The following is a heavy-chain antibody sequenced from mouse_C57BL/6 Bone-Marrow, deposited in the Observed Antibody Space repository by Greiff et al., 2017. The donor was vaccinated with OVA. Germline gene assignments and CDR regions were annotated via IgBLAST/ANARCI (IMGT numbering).Heavy chain of an antibody. D-gene: IGHD6-1*01. CDR1: GFTITNTY. V-gene: IGHV14-3*01. Sequence: VQLQQSVAELVRPGASVKLSCTASGFTITNTYMHWVKQRPEQGLEWIGRIDPADGNTKYAPKFQGKATLTADTSSNTAYLQLSSLTSEDTAIYYCARRRECQAWFAYWGQGTLVTVSA. J-gene: IGHJ3*01. CDR3: ARRRECQAWFAY. CDR2: IDPADGNT.